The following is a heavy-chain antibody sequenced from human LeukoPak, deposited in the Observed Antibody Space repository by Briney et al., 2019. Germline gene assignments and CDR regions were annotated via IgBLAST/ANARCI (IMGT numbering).Heavy chain of an antibody. CDR3: ARDQGGYYYDSSGRPVGDAFDI. V-gene: IGHV1-18*01. CDR2: ISAYNGNT. J-gene: IGHJ3*02. D-gene: IGHD3-22*01. CDR1: GYTFTSYV. Sequence: ASVKVSCKASGYTFTSYVISWVRQAPGQGLEWMGWISAYNGNTNYAQKLQGRVTMTTDTSTSAAYMELRSLRSDDTAVYYCARDQGGYYYDSSGRPVGDAFDIWGQGTMVTVSS.